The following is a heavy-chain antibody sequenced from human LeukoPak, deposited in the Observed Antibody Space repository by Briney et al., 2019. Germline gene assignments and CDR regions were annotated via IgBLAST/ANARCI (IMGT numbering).Heavy chain of an antibody. CDR2: ISDSGGST. CDR3: AKRGSSWSYFDY. V-gene: IGHV3-23*01. CDR1: GFAFSDYA. J-gene: IGHJ4*02. D-gene: IGHD6-13*01. Sequence: GGSLRLSCAASGFAFSDYAMTWVRQAPGKGLQWVSLISDSGGSTYYADSVKGRFTVSRDNSKATLYLQMNSLRADDTAVYFCAKRGSSWSYFDYWGQGTLVTVSS.